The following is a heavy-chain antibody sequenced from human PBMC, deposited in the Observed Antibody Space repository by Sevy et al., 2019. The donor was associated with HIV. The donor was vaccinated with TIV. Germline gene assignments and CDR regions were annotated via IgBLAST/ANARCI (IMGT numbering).Heavy chain of an antibody. J-gene: IGHJ6*02. V-gene: IGHV4-34*01. Sequence: SETLSLTCAVYGGSFSGYYWSWIRQPPGKGLEWIGEINHSGSTNYNPSLKSRVTISVDTSKNQVSLKLSSVTAADTAVYYCARVVGGEFGYCSSTSCQPRYYYYGMDVWGQGTTVTVSS. CDR3: ARVVGGEFGYCSSTSCQPRYYYYGMDV. CDR2: INHSGST. CDR1: GGSFSGYY. D-gene: IGHD2-2*03.